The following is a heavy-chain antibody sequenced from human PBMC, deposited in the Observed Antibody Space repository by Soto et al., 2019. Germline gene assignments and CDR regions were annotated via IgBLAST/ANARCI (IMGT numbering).Heavy chain of an antibody. CDR2: ISAYNGNT. D-gene: IGHD6-13*01. Sequence: ASVKVSCKASGYTFTSYGISWVRQAPGQGLEWMGWISAYNGNTNYAQKLQGRVTMTTDTSTSTAYMELRSLRSDDTAVYYCARDQVFSSSWYYYYSGMDVWGHGTTVTVSS. CDR3: ARDQVFSSSWYYYYSGMDV. CDR1: GYTFTSYG. J-gene: IGHJ6*02. V-gene: IGHV1-18*01.